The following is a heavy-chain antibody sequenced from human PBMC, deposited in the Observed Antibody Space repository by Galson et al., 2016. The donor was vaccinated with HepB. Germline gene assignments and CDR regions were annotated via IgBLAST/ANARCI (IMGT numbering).Heavy chain of an antibody. J-gene: IGHJ6*03. CDR2: IDPSDSYT. CDR3: ARQGGGRSTPYYYYMDV. D-gene: IGHD6-19*01. V-gene: IGHV5-10-1*01. Sequence: SGAEVKKPGESLGISCKGSRYSFTTYWISWVRQMPGKGLEWMGRIDPSDSYTNYSPSFQGHVTISVDKSISTAYLQWSSLKASDTAMYYCARQGGGRSTPYYYYMDVWGRGTTVTVSS. CDR1: RYSFTTYW.